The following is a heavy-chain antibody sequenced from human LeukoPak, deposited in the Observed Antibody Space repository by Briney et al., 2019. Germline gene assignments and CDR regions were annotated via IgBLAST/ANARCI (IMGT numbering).Heavy chain of an antibody. D-gene: IGHD5/OR15-5a*01. CDR2: ISTSGRAT. J-gene: IGHJ4*02. Sequence: GGSLRLSCAASGFVFSTYAMTWVRQAPEKGLQWVSTISTSGRATYYADSVEGRFTISRDNSKNTLYLQMNSLRADDTAVYYCAKARGSSVYEQFDYWGQGTQVTVSP. CDR3: AKARGSSVYEQFDY. CDR1: GFVFSTYA. V-gene: IGHV3-23*01.